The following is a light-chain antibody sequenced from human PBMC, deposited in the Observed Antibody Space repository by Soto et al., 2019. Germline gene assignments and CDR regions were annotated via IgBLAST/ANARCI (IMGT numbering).Light chain of an antibody. J-gene: IGLJ1*01. CDR3: SSYTSSSTLYV. Sequence: QSVLTQPASVSGSPGQSITISCTGTSSDVGGYNYVSWYQQHPGKAPKLMIFDVSNRTSGVSNRFSCSKSGNTASLTISGLQADDEADYHCSSYTSSSTLYVFGTGTKLTVL. CDR2: DVS. V-gene: IGLV2-14*01. CDR1: SSDVGGYNY.